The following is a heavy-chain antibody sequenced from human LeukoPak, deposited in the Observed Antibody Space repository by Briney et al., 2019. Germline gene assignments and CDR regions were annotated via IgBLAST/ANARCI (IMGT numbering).Heavy chain of an antibody. CDR1: GGSFSGYY. CDR3: ARGNDYYDSSGYYYGIPFDY. D-gene: IGHD3-22*01. CDR2: INHSGST. Sequence: SETLSLTCAVYGGSFSGYYWSWIRQPPGKGLEWIGEINHSGSTNYNPSLKSRVTISVDKSKNQFSLKLSSVTAADTAVYYCARGNDYYDSSGYYYGIPFDYWGQGTLVTVSS. V-gene: IGHV4-34*01. J-gene: IGHJ4*02.